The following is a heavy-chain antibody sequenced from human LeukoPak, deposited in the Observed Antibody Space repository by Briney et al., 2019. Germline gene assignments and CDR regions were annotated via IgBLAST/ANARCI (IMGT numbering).Heavy chain of an antibody. CDR1: GFTFSSYA. D-gene: IGHD3-22*01. CDR2: ISGSGGST. CDR3: SPWYYYDSSGYDAFDI. V-gene: IGHV3-23*01. Sequence: GGSLRLSCAASGFTFSSYAMSWVRQAPGKGLEWVSAISGSGGSTYYADSVKGRFTISRDNSKNTLYLQMNSLRAEDTAVYYCSPWYYYDSSGYDAFDIWGQGTMVTVSS. J-gene: IGHJ3*02.